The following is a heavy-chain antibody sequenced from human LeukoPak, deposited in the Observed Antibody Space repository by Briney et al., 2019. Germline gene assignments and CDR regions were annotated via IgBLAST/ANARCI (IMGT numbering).Heavy chain of an antibody. V-gene: IGHV3-43*02. D-gene: IGHD6-13*01. CDR3: AKVLGSSSWYSLGY. J-gene: IGHJ4*02. Sequence: GGSLTLSCTASGLAFTTAWMSWGRQAPGKGLEWVSLISGGGSSTSYADSVKGRFTISRDNSKGSLYLQMNSLTTEDTALYYCAKVLGSSSWYSLGYWGQGTLVTVSS. CDR2: ISGGGSST. CDR1: GLAFTTAW.